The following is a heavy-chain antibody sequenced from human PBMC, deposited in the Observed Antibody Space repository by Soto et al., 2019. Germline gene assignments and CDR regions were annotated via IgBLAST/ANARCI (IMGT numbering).Heavy chain of an antibody. Sequence: GGSLRLSCAASGFTFSIYSMNWVRQAPGKGLEWVSSISSSSSYIYYADSVKGRFTISRDNAKNSLYLQMNSLRAEDRAVYYCAREAGQAAAGMYYFDYWGQGTLVTVSS. V-gene: IGHV3-21*01. CDR2: ISSSSSYI. D-gene: IGHD6-13*01. CDR1: GFTFSIYS. J-gene: IGHJ4*02. CDR3: AREAGQAAAGMYYFDY.